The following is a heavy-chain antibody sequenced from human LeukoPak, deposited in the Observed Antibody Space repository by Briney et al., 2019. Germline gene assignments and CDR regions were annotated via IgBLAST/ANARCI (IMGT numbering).Heavy chain of an antibody. CDR3: ARVLASGYDYAGWFDP. CDR2: IYYSGST. D-gene: IGHD5-12*01. CDR1: GGSISSYY. V-gene: IGHV4-59*12. J-gene: IGHJ5*02. Sequence: SETLSLICTVSGGSISSYYWSWIRQPPGKGLEWIGYIYYSGSTNYNPSLKSRVTISVDTSKNQFSLKLSSVTAADTAVYYCARVLASGYDYAGWFDPWGQGTLVTVSS.